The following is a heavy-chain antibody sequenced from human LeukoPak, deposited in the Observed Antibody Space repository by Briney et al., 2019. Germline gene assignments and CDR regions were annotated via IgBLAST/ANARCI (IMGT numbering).Heavy chain of an antibody. V-gene: IGHV1-2*02. J-gene: IGHJ5*01. CDR3: ARVALNTVTKHLFDP. D-gene: IGHD4-17*01. CDR1: GYTFTGYY. CDR2: VNPNSGAT. Sequence: GASVKVSCKASGYTFTGYYVHWVRQAPGQGLEWMGWVNPNSGATNYAQKFQGRVTMTRDTSISTAYMELSRLISDDTAVYHCARVALNTVTKHLFDPWGQGTLVTVSS.